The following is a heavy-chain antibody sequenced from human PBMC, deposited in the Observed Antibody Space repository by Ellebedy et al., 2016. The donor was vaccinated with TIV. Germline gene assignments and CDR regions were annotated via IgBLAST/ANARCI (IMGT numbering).Heavy chain of an antibody. V-gene: IGHV4-38-2*02. CDR3: ARLLRRFGAVDP. CDR1: GYSISSGYY. J-gene: IGHJ5*02. Sequence: MPSETLSLTCIVSGYSISSGYYWGWIRQPPGKGLEWVGSVHHSGTTYYNPSLKSRVTISVDTSKNQFSLKLTSVTAADTAVYYCARLLRRFGAVDPWGQGTLVTVSS. D-gene: IGHD1-26*01. CDR2: VHHSGTT.